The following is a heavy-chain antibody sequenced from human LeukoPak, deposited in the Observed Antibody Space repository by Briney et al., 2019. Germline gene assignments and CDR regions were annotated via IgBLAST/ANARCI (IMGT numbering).Heavy chain of an antibody. CDR1: GGSISSYY. CDR3: ARDLGDYDILTGYSNNWFDP. J-gene: IGHJ5*02. CDR2: IYYSGST. Sequence: SETLSLTCTVSGGSISSYYWSWIRQPPGKGLEWIGYIYYSGSTNYNPSLKSRVTISVDTSKNQFSLKLSSVTAADTAVYYCARDLGDYDILTGYSNNWFDPWGQGTLVTVSS. D-gene: IGHD3-9*01. V-gene: IGHV4-59*01.